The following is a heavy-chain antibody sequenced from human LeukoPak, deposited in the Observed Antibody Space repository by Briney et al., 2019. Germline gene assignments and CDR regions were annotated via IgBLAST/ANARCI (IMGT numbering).Heavy chain of an antibody. Sequence: GGSLRLSCAAPGFTFSSYGMHWVRQAPGKGLEWVAFIRYDGSNKYYADSVKGRFTISRDNSKNTLYLQMNSLRAEDTAVYYCAKDRYCSSTSCYTRGNWFDPWGQGTLATVSS. CDR3: AKDRYCSSTSCYTRGNWFDP. D-gene: IGHD2-2*02. J-gene: IGHJ5*02. CDR2: IRYDGSNK. CDR1: GFTFSSYG. V-gene: IGHV3-30*02.